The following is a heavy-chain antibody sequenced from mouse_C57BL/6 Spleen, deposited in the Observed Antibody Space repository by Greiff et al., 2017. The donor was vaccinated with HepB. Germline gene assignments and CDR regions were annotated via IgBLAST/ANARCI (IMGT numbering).Heavy chain of an antibody. V-gene: IGHV5-16*01. CDR3: ARARSPLYAMDY. CDR1: GFTFSDYY. Sequence: EVMLVESEGGLVQPGSSMKLSCTASGFTFSDYYMAWVRQVPEKGLEWVANINYDGSSTYYLDSLKSRFIISRDNAKNILYLQMSSLKSEDTATYYCARARSPLYAMDYWGQGTSVTVSS. J-gene: IGHJ4*01. CDR2: INYDGSST.